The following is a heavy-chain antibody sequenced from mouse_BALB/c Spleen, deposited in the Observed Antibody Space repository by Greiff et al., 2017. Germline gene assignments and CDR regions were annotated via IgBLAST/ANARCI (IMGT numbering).Heavy chain of an antibody. Sequence: EVQRVESGGGLVQPGGSRKLSCAASGFTFSSFGMHWVRQAPEKGLEWVAYISSGSSTIYYADTVKGRFTISRDNPKNTLFLQMTSLRSEDTAMYYCARSGNGNAWFAYWGQGTLVTVSA. V-gene: IGHV5-17*02. D-gene: IGHD2-1*01. CDR2: ISSGSSTI. J-gene: IGHJ3*01. CDR3: ARSGNGNAWFAY. CDR1: GFTFSSFG.